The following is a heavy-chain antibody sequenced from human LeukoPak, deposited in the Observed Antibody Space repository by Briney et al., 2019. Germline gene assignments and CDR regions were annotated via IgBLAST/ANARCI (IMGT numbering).Heavy chain of an antibody. Sequence: GASVKVSCKASGGTFSSYAISWVRQAPGQGLEWMGITNPSGGSTSYAQKFQGRVTMTGDMSTSTVYMGLSSLRSEDTAVYYCARDHSYGYWYFDLWGRGTLVTVSS. CDR2: TNPSGGST. D-gene: IGHD1-26*01. CDR1: GGTFSSYA. CDR3: ARDHSYGYWYFDL. J-gene: IGHJ2*01. V-gene: IGHV1-46*01.